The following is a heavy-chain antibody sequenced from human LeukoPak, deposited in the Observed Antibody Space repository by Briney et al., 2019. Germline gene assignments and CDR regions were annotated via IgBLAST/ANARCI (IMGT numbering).Heavy chain of an antibody. Sequence: PGGSLRLSCAASGFTFSNDAMSWVRQAPGKGLEWVSGISGSGSGTYYADSVKGRFTISRDNSKNTLSLQMNSLRAEDTAVYYCAKGVVVVAATPFDSWGQGTLVTVSS. V-gene: IGHV3-23*01. CDR2: ISGSGSGT. CDR1: GFTFSNDA. CDR3: AKGVVVVAATPFDS. D-gene: IGHD2-15*01. J-gene: IGHJ4*02.